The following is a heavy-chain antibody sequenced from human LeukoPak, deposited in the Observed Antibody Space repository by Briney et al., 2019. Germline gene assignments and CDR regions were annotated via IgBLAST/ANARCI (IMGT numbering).Heavy chain of an antibody. J-gene: IGHJ4*02. CDR2: ISYVGSNK. CDR1: GFTFSSYG. V-gene: IGHV3-30*18. CDR3: AKDSPATRDFDY. Sequence: GGSLRLSCEASGFTFSSYGMHWVCQAPGKGLEWVALISYVGSNKNSADSVKGRFTISRDNSKNTLYLQMNSLRPEDTAVYYCAKDSPATRDFDYWGQGTLVTVSS.